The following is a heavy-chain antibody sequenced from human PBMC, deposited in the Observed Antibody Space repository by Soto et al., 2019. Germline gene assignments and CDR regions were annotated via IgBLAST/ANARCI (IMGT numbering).Heavy chain of an antibody. J-gene: IGHJ4*02. CDR3: ARGSGYSSSWYGG. CDR1: GGSISSYY. Sequence: PSETLSLTCTVSGGSISSYYWSWIRQPPGKGLEWIGYIYYSGITNYNPSLKSRVTISVDTSKNQFSLKLSSVTAADTAVYYCARGSGYSSSWYGGWGQGTLVTVSS. V-gene: IGHV4-59*01. CDR2: IYYSGIT. D-gene: IGHD6-13*01.